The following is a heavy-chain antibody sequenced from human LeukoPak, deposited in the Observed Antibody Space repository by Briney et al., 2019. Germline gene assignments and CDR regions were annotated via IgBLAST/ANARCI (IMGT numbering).Heavy chain of an antibody. CDR1: GFTFSSYT. D-gene: IGHD1-7*01. CDR3: ARRVDNLGTFDY. J-gene: IGHJ4*02. V-gene: IGHV3-30-3*01. CDR2: ISHDGSNK. Sequence: GGSLRLSCAASGFTFSSYTMHWVRQAPGKGLEWVAVISHDGSNKYYADSVKGRFTISRDNSKNTLYLQMNSLRAEDTAVYYCARRVDNLGTFDYWGQGTLVTVSS.